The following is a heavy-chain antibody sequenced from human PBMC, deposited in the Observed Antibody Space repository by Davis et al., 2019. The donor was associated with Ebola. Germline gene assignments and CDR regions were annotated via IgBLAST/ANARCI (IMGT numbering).Heavy chain of an antibody. CDR1: GGSFSGYY. CDR3: ARDHPRDGYNVYWYFDL. D-gene: IGHD5-24*01. J-gene: IGHJ2*01. Sequence: ETLSLTCAVYGGSFSGYYWSWIRQPPGKGLEWIGEINHSGSTNYNPSLKSRVTISVDTSKNQFSLKLTSVTAADTAVYYCARDHPRDGYNVYWYFDLWGRGTLVTVSS. CDR2: INHSGST. V-gene: IGHV4-34*01.